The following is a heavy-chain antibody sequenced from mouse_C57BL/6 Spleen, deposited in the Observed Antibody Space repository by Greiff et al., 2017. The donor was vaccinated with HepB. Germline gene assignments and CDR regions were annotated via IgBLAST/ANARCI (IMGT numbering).Heavy chain of an antibody. V-gene: IGHV5-9*01. J-gene: IGHJ2*01. CDR2: ISGGGGNT. Sequence: DVMLVESGGGLVKPGGSLKLSCAASGFTFSSYTMSWVRQTPEKRLEWVATISGGGGNTYYPDSVKGRFTISRDNAKNTLYLQMSSLRSEDTALYYCARYPFDYWGQGTTLTVSS. CDR1: GFTFSSYT. CDR3: ARYPFDY.